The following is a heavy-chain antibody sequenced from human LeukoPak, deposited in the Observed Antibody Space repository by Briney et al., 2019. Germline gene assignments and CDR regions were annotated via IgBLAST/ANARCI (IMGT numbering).Heavy chain of an antibody. CDR3: XRXXYYYDSSGYYFDY. V-gene: IGHV4-59*01. CDR2: IYYSGST. D-gene: IGHD3-22*01. CDR1: GGSISSYY. Sequence: SETLSLTCTVSGGSISSYYWSWIRQPPGKGLEWIGYIYYSGSTNYNPSLKSRVTISVDTSKNQFSLKLSSVTAADTAVYYCXRXXYYYDSSGYYFDYWGQGTLVTVSS. J-gene: IGHJ4*02.